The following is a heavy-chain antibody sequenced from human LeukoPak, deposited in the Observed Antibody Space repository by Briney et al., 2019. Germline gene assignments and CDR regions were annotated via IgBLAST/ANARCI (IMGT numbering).Heavy chain of an antibody. CDR1: GLTFSNYG. Sequence: GRSLRLSCAASGLTFSNYGMKWGRQAPGKGLEWVAVISYDGSKKYYADSVKGRFTISRDNSKNTLYLQMNSLRAEDTAVYYCGAGSTWLDYWGQGTLVTVSS. D-gene: IGHD1-7*01. V-gene: IGHV3-30*03. CDR2: ISYDGSKK. CDR3: GAGSTWLDY. J-gene: IGHJ4*02.